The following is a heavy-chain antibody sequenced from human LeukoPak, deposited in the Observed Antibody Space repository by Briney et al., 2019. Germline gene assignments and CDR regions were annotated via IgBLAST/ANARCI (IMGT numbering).Heavy chain of an antibody. CDR1: GFNFSNFV. CDR3: AKDGRFGDFDH. CDR2: VSGSGGIP. V-gene: IGHV3-23*01. D-gene: IGHD3-16*01. Sequence: GGSLRLSCVTSGFNFSNFVMNWVRQAPGKGLEWISSVSGSGGIPYYADSVKGRFTVSRDDSKNTLFLHMNGLRVEDTALYYCAKDGRFGDFDHWVQGTLVAVSS. J-gene: IGHJ4*02.